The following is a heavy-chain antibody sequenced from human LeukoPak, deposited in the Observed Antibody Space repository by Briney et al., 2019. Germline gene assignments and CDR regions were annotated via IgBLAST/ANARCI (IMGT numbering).Heavy chain of an antibody. Sequence: GGSLRLSCAASGFTFSSYSMNWVRQAPGKGLEWVSSISSSSSYIYYADSVKGRFTISRDNAKNSLYLQMNSLRAEDTAVYYCAKNAMPGYIYYFYYMDVWGKGTSVTVSS. V-gene: IGHV3-21*01. J-gene: IGHJ6*03. CDR3: AKNAMPGYIYYFYYMDV. D-gene: IGHD3-9*01. CDR1: GFTFSSYS. CDR2: ISSSSSYI.